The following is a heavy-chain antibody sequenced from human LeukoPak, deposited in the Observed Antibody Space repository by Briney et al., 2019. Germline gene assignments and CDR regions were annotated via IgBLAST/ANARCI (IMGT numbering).Heavy chain of an antibody. J-gene: IGHJ4*02. Sequence: SCTASGDILNNYHIHWVRQAPGKGLEWVAVISYDGSNKYYADSVKGRFTISRDNSKNTLYLQMNSLRAEDTAVYHCAGSGGYSYGSDYWGQGTLVTVSS. CDR2: ISYDGSNK. D-gene: IGHD5-18*01. V-gene: IGHV3-30-3*01. CDR1: GDILNNYH. CDR3: AGSGGYSYGSDY.